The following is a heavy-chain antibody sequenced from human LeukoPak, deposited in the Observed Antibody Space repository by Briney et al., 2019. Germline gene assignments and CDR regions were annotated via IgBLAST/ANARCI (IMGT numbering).Heavy chain of an antibody. D-gene: IGHD3-3*01. CDR1: GFTFSNAW. Sequence: GGSLRLSCAASGFTFSNAWMSWVRQAPGKGLEWVGRIKSKTDGGTTDYAAPVKGRFTISRDDSKNTLYLQMNSLKTEDTAAYYCTTGTSLYYDFWSGYPVGMDVWGQGTTVTVSS. J-gene: IGHJ6*02. CDR3: TTGTSLYYDFWSGYPVGMDV. CDR2: IKSKTDGGTT. V-gene: IGHV3-15*01.